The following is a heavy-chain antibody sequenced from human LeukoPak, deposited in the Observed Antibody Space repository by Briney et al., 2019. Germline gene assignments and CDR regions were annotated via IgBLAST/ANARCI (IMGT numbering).Heavy chain of an antibody. J-gene: IGHJ6*02. Sequence: ASVKVSCKASGYTFTGYYMHWVRQAPGQGLEWMGWINPNSGGTNYAQKFQGWVTMTRDTSISTAYMELSRLRSDDTAVYYCARGRPYYYDSSGYSYGMDVWGQGTTVTVS. CDR2: INPNSGGT. CDR3: ARGRPYYYDSSGYSYGMDV. D-gene: IGHD3-22*01. V-gene: IGHV1-2*04. CDR1: GYTFTGYY.